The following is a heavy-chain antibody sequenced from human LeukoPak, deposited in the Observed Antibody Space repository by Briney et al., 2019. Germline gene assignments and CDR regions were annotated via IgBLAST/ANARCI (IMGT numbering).Heavy chain of an antibody. V-gene: IGHV3-20*04. Sequence: GGSLRLSCAASGFNFDDYGMNWVRQAPGKGLEWVSGINYNGGSTGYADSGKGRFTISRDNAKNSLYLQMNSLRAEDTALYYCARDGYYGSGSYYKDWGQGTLVTVSS. J-gene: IGHJ4*02. CDR2: INYNGGST. D-gene: IGHD3-10*01. CDR3: ARDGYYGSGSYYKD. CDR1: GFNFDDYG.